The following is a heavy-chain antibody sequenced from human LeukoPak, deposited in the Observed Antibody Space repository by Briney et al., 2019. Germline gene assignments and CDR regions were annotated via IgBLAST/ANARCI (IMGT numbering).Heavy chain of an antibody. Sequence: ASVKVSCKASGYTFTSYGISWVRQAPGQGLEWMGWISAYNGNTNYAQKLQGRVTMTTDTSTSTAYMELRSLRSDDTAVYYCARYYDILTGLYYFDYWGQGTLVTVSS. CDR2: ISAYNGNT. V-gene: IGHV1-18*01. J-gene: IGHJ4*02. CDR1: GYTFTSYG. D-gene: IGHD3-9*01. CDR3: ARYYDILTGLYYFDY.